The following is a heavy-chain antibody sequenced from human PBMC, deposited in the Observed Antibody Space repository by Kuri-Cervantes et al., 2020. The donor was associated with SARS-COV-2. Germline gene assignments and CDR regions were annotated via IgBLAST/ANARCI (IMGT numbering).Heavy chain of an antibody. V-gene: IGHV3-30*03. CDR2: ISYDGSNK. J-gene: IGHJ4*02. CDR1: GFTFSSYG. Sequence: GGSLRLSCAASGFTFSSYGMHWVRQAPGKGLEWVAVISYDGSNKYYADSVKGRFTISRDNSKNTLYLQMNSLRAEDTAVYYCSSQWVYSDFDYWGQGVLVTVSS. CDR3: SSQWVYSDFDY. D-gene: IGHD6-13*01.